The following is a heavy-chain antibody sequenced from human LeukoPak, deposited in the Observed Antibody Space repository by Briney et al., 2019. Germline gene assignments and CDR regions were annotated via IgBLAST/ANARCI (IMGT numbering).Heavy chain of an antibody. CDR2: ISGSGGST. Sequence: PGGSLRLSCAASGFTFSSYAMSWVRQAPGKGLEWVSAISGSGGSTYCADSVKGRFTISRDNSKNTLYLQMNSLRAEDTAVYYCAKPYVSGWYYFDYWGQGTLVTVSS. CDR3: AKPYVSGWYYFDY. J-gene: IGHJ4*02. V-gene: IGHV3-23*01. D-gene: IGHD6-19*01. CDR1: GFTFSSYA.